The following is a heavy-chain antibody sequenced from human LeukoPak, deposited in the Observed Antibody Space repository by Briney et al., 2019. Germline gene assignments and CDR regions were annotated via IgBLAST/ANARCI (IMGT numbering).Heavy chain of an antibody. CDR1: GYTFTGYY. Sequence: ASVKVSCKASGYTFTGYYMHWVRQAPGQGLEWMGWINPNSGCTNYGQKLQGRVTMPRDTSISTDYMELSRLRSDDTAVYYCARASTRITMVRGVLGYWGQGTLVTVSS. V-gene: IGHV1-2*02. D-gene: IGHD3-10*01. CDR3: ARASTRITMVRGVLGY. CDR2: INPNSGCT. J-gene: IGHJ4*02.